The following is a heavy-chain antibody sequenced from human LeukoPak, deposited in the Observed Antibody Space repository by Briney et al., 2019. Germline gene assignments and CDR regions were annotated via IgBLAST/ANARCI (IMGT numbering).Heavy chain of an antibody. CDR1: GYTFTSYG. Sequence: ASVKVSCKASGYTFTSYGISWVRQAPGQGLEWMGWISAYNGNTNYAQKLQGRVTMTTDTSTSTAYMELRSLRSEDTAVYYCARGDRRRPPSSIGWYSENIFDYWGQGTLVTVSS. V-gene: IGHV1-18*01. CDR2: ISAYNGNT. CDR3: ARGDRRRPPSSIGWYSENIFDY. D-gene: IGHD6-13*01. J-gene: IGHJ4*02.